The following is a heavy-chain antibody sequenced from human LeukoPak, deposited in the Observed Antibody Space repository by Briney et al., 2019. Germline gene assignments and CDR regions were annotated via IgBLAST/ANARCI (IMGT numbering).Heavy chain of an antibody. J-gene: IGHJ4*02. Sequence: SETLSLTCTVSGGPISSYYWSWIRQPPGKGLEWIGYSHSGSTNYNPSLQSRVSISVDISKNQFSVTLSSVTAADAAMYYCARAPYSSSWMYFDSWGQGALVTVSS. CDR2: SHSGST. CDR3: ARAPYSSSWMYFDS. D-gene: IGHD6-13*01. V-gene: IGHV4-59*01. CDR1: GGPISSYY.